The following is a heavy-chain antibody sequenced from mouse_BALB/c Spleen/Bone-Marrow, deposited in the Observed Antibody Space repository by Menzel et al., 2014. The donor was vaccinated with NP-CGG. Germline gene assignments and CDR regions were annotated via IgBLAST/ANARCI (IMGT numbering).Heavy chain of an antibody. CDR1: GYTFTSYW. D-gene: IGHD1-1*01. V-gene: IGHV1-7*01. Sequence: VQLVESGAELAKPGASVKMSCKASGYTFTSYWMHWVKQRPGQGLEWIGYINPSSGYNEYNQKFKDKATLTADKSSSTAYMQLSSLTSEDSAVYYCAGYYYGEGFAYWGQGTLATVSA. CDR2: INPSSGYN. CDR3: AGYYYGEGFAY. J-gene: IGHJ3*01.